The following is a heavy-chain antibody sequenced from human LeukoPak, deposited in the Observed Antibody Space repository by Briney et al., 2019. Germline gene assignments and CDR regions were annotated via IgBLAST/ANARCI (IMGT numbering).Heavy chain of an antibody. D-gene: IGHD3-10*01. CDR3: ARDLLGTTMVRGAGMDV. Sequence: SVKVSCKASGGTFSSYAISWVRQAPGQGLEWMGGIIPIFGTANYAQKFQGRVTITADESTSTAYMELSSLRSEDTAVYYCARDLLGTTMVRGAGMDVWGKGTTVTISS. CDR1: GGTFSSYA. CDR2: IIPIFGTA. J-gene: IGHJ6*04. V-gene: IGHV1-69*13.